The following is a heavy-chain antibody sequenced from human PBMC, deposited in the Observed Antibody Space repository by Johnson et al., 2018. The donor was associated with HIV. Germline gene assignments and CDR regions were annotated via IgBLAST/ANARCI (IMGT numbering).Heavy chain of an antibody. V-gene: IGHV3-66*01. CDR1: GFAVSSNY. CDR3: ARDGESQQLPLGDAFDI. CDR2: IYSGGST. Sequence: VQLVESGGGLVQPGGSLRLSCGVSGFAVSSNYMSWVRQAPGKGLEWVSIIYSGGSTYYAESVKGRFTISRDNSKNTLYLQMNNLRVEDTAVYYFARDGESQQLPLGDAFDIWGQGIMVTVSS. D-gene: IGHD6-13*01. J-gene: IGHJ3*02.